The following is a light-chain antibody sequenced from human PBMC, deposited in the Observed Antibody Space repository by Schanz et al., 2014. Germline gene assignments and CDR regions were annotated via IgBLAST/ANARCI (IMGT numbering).Light chain of an antibody. CDR1: QTVSSNY. CDR3: QQYNISLT. J-gene: IGKJ4*01. V-gene: IGKV3-20*01. CDR2: GAS. Sequence: EIVLTQSPGTLSLSPGERATLSCRASQTVSSNYLAWYQQKPGQAPRLLIYGASSRATGIPDRFSGSGSGTDFTLTISRLEPEDFAVYYCQQYNISLTFGGGTKVDIK.